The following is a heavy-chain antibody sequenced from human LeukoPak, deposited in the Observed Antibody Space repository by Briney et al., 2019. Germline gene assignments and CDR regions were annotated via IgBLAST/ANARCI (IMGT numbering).Heavy chain of an antibody. CDR1: GFTFSSYS. CDR2: ISSSSSTI. V-gene: IGHV3-48*04. D-gene: IGHD3-22*01. CDR3: VRGSSLYYYPRSGFPYYFDY. Sequence: PGGSLRLSCAASGFTFSSYSMNWVRQTPGKGPEWVSYISSSSSTIYYADSVKGRFTISRDNAKNSLYLQMNSLRAEDMALYYCVRGSSLYYYPRSGFPYYFDYWGQGTLVTVSS. J-gene: IGHJ4*02.